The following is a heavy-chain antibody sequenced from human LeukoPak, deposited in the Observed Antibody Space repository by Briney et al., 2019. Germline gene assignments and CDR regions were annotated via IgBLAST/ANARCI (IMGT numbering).Heavy chain of an antibody. V-gene: IGHV3-48*01. CDR3: ARDPQH. J-gene: IGHJ1*01. CDR1: GFTFSSYS. Sequence: TGGSLRLSCAASGFTFSSYSMNWVRQAPGKGLEWVSYISSSSSTIYYADSVKGRFTISRDNSKNTLYLQMSSLRPEDTAFYYCARDPQHWGQGTLVTVSS. CDR2: ISSSSSTI.